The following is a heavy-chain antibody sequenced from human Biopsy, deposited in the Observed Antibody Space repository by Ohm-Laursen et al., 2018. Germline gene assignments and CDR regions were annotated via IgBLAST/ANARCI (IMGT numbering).Heavy chain of an antibody. D-gene: IGHD3-3*01. J-gene: IGHJ3*01. CDR2: ASYSGYT. CDR3: ARLGNFWNAEDGLDL. Sequence: GTLSLTCTVSDDSIRNFYWTWIRQPPGQGLEWIGHASYSGYTNYNPSLKSRVTISVDTSKNHFSLNLRCVTAADTAVYSCARLGNFWNAEDGLDLWGLGTMVTVSS. V-gene: IGHV4-59*08. CDR1: DDSIRNFY.